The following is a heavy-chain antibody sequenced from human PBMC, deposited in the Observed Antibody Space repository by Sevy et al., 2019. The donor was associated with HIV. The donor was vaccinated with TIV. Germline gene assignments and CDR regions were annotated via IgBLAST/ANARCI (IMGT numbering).Heavy chain of an antibody. J-gene: IGHJ6*02. Sequence: GGSLRLSCAASGFTFSDYYMSWIRQAPGKGLEWVSYISSSGSTIYYADSVKGRFTISRDNAKNSLYLQMNSLRAGDTAVYYCARDFYSSSGFGLYYYGMDVWGQGTTVTVSS. D-gene: IGHD6-6*01. CDR2: ISSSGSTI. CDR1: GFTFSDYY. V-gene: IGHV3-11*01. CDR3: ARDFYSSSGFGLYYYGMDV.